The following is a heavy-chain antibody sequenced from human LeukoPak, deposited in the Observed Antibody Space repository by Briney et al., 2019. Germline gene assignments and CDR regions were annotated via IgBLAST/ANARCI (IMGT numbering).Heavy chain of an antibody. CDR1: GYTFTRYY. D-gene: IGHD1-26*01. J-gene: IGHJ4*02. CDR3: ARKGVGALMLDY. CDR2: INPSAGST. V-gene: IGHV1-46*01. Sequence: ASVKVSCKASGYTFTRYYLHWVRQAPGQGLEWMGIINPSAGSTSIAQKFQGRVTMTRDTSTSTVYMELSSLRSEDTAVYYCARKGVGALMLDYWGQGTLVTVSS.